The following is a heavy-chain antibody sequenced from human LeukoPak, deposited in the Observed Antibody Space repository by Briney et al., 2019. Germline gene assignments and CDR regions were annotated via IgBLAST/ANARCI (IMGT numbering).Heavy chain of an antibody. D-gene: IGHD6-6*01. V-gene: IGHV4-31*03. CDR1: GGSISSGGYY. J-gene: IGHJ6*02. CDR2: IYYSGST. Sequence: SETLSLTCTVSGGSISSGGYYWSWIRQHPGKGLEWIGYIYYSGSTYYNPSLKSRVTISVDTSKNQFSLKLSSVTAADTAVYYCARGRRVAARPLYYYYYYGMDVWGQGTTVTVSS. CDR3: ARGRRVAARPLYYYYYYGMDV.